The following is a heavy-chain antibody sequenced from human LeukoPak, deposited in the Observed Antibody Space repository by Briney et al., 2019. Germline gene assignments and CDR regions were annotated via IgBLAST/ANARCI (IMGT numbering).Heavy chain of an antibody. CDR2: IGTSSSAI. Sequence: PGGSLRLSCAASGFPFSSSNMHWVRQAPGKGLEWISYIGTSSSAINYADCARGRFTISRDNAKNSLYLQMNSLRDEDTAVYHCARGGGRSYSDAFDIWGQGTVVTVSS. CDR3: ARGGGRSYSDAFDI. J-gene: IGHJ3*02. D-gene: IGHD1-26*01. CDR1: GFPFSSSN. V-gene: IGHV3-48*02.